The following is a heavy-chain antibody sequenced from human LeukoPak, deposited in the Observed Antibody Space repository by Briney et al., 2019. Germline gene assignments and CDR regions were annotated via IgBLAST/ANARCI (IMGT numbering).Heavy chain of an antibody. CDR3: AREGRELAYCSGSTCYSSGPIDS. CDR2: IKRDGSEK. Sequence: GPLRLSCAASGFTFSSFWMTWVRQAPGKGLEWVATIKRDGSEKYYVDSVEGRFTISRDNAKNSLYLQMNSLKAEETAVYYCAREGRELAYCSGSTCYSSGPIDSWGQGTLVTVSS. D-gene: IGHD2-2*02. J-gene: IGHJ4*02. V-gene: IGHV3-7*01. CDR1: GFTFSSFW.